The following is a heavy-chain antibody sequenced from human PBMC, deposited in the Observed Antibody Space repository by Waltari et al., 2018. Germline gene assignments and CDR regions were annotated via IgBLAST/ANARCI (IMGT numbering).Heavy chain of an antibody. CDR3: ARRGGWYGAEYFPH. CDR1: GSAFANYW. J-gene: IGHJ1*01. Sequence: EVHLAQSGTEVQKPGESLKISCQGSGSAFANYWIGWVRQMPGKGLEWMGNIFARDSDTRYSPSFQGQVTMSVDKSTSTAYLQWSSLKASDSAIYYCARRGGWYGAEYFPHWGQGTQVIVSS. D-gene: IGHD6-19*01. V-gene: IGHV5-51*01. CDR2: IFARDSDT.